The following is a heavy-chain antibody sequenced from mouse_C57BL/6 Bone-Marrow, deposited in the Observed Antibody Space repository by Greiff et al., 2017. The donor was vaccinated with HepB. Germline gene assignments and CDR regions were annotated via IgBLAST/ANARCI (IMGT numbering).Heavy chain of an antibody. CDR3: ASHWAMDY. D-gene: IGHD4-1*01. CDR1: GFTFSDFY. V-gene: IGHV7-1*01. Sequence: EVMLVESGGGLVQSGRSLRLSCATSGFTFSDFYMEWVRQAPGKGLEWIAASRNKANDYTTEYSASVKGRFIVSRDTSQSILYLQMNALRAEDTAIYYCASHWAMDYWGQGTSVTVSS. CDR2: SRNKANDYTT. J-gene: IGHJ4*01.